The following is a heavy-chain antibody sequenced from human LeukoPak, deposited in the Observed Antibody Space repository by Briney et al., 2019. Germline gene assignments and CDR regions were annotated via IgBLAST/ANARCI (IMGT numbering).Heavy chain of an antibody. Sequence: GGSLRLSCAASGFTFSSYAMSWVRQAPGKGLEWVSAISGSGGSTYYADSVKGRFTISRDNSKNTLYLQMNSLRAEDTAVYYCAKSEGYCSGGSCCYYYGMDVWGQGTTVTVSS. J-gene: IGHJ6*02. V-gene: IGHV3-23*01. CDR3: AKSEGYCSGGSCCYYYGMDV. CDR2: ISGSGGST. D-gene: IGHD2-15*01. CDR1: GFTFSSYA.